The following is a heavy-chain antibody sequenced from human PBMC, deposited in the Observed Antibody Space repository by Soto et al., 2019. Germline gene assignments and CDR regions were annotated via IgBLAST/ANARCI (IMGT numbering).Heavy chain of an antibody. J-gene: IGHJ4*02. CDR3: ARAYDSSIPFDQ. CDR2: VSYSGSA. Sequence: SETLSLTCSVSGASINTGFWSWIRQTPGKGLEWIGRVSYSGSANYNPSLKSRLTISVDKTNNRFSLRLISVTAADTAVYYCARAYDSSIPFDQWGQGILVTVSS. CDR1: GASINTGF. V-gene: IGHV4-59*01. D-gene: IGHD3-22*01.